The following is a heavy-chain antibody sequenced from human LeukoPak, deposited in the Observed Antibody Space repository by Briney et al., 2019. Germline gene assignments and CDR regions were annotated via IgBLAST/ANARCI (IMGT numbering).Heavy chain of an antibody. CDR2: IIPIVGTA. D-gene: IGHD2-2*01. Sequence: ASVKVSCKASGGTFSSYAISWVRQAPGQGREWKGGIIPIVGTANYAQKFQGRVTITADESTSTAYMELSSLRSEDTAVYYCARDNEDCGSTSCYAGPVLDYWGQGTLVTVSS. V-gene: IGHV1-69*13. CDR1: GGTFSSYA. J-gene: IGHJ4*02. CDR3: ARDNEDCGSTSCYAGPVLDY.